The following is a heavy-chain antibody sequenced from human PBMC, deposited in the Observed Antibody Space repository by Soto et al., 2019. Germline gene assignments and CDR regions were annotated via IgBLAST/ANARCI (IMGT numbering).Heavy chain of an antibody. V-gene: IGHV4-31*03. D-gene: IGHD3-9*01. CDR3: ARLTYDILTGYYWWVFDY. CDR2: IYYSGST. Sequence: QVQLQESGPGLVKPSQTLSLTCTVSGGSISSGGYYWSWIRQHPGKGLEWIGYIYYSGSTYSNPSLKSRVNISVDTANNQFSLKLSSVTASDTAVYYCARLTYDILTGYYWWVFDYWGQGTLVTVSS. J-gene: IGHJ4*02. CDR1: GGSISSGGYY.